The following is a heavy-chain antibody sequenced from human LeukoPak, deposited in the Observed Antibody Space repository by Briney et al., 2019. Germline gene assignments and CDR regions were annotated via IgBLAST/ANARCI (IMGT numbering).Heavy chain of an antibody. CDR2: ISSSGSII. CDR3: ARGAYYYDSSGYYGAFDI. Sequence: GGSLRLSCAASGFTFSSYEMNWVRQAPGKGLEWVSYISSSGSIIYYADSVKGQFTSTRDSAKISLYVQMNSLSAEDTAVYYWARGAYYYDSSGYYGAFDIWGQGTMVTVSS. D-gene: IGHD3-22*01. V-gene: IGHV3-48*03. J-gene: IGHJ3*02. CDR1: GFTFSSYE.